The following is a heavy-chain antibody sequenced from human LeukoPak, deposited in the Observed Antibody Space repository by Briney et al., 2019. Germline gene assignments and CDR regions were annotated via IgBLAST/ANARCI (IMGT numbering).Heavy chain of an antibody. J-gene: IGHJ4*02. V-gene: IGHV3-33*01. CDR3: ARDYGFRGDYFDY. CDR2: IWYDGSNK. CDR1: GFTFSSYG. D-gene: IGHD2-21*01. Sequence: GRSPRLSCAASGFTFSSYGMHWVRQAPGKGLEWVAVIWYDGSNKYYADSVKGRFTISRDNSKNTLYLQMNSLRAEDTAVYYCARDYGFRGDYFDYWGQGTLVTVSS.